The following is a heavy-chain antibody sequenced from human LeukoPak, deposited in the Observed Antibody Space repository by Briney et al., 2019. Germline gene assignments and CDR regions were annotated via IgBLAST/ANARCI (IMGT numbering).Heavy chain of an antibody. V-gene: IGHV4-34*01. Sequence: SETLSLTCAVYGGSFSGYYWSWIRQPPGKGLEWIGSIYYSGSTYYNPSLKSRVTISVDTSKNQFSLKLSSVTAADTAVYYCASLVVVTAISYYGMDVWGQGTTVTVSS. CDR3: ASLVVVTAISYYGMDV. CDR1: GGSFSGYY. D-gene: IGHD2-21*02. CDR2: IYYSGST. J-gene: IGHJ6*02.